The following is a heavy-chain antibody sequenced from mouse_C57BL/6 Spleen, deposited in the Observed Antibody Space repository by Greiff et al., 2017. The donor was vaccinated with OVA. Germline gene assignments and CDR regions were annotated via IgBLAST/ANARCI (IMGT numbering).Heavy chain of an antibody. D-gene: IGHD1-1*01. V-gene: IGHV1-42*01. CDR1: GYSFTGYY. CDR2: INPSTGGT. Sequence: VQLQQSGPELVKPGASVKISCKASGYSFTGYYMNWVKQSPEKSLEWIGEINPSTGGTTYNQKFKAKATLTVDKSSSTAYMQLKSLTSEDSAVYYCARSARRYGSNYCDYWGQGTTLTVSS. CDR3: ARSARRYGSNYCDY. J-gene: IGHJ2*01.